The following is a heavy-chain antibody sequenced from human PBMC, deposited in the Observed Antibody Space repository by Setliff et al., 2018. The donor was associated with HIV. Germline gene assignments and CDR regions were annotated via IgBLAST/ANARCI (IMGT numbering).Heavy chain of an antibody. D-gene: IGHD3-22*01. CDR2: ITPLLDTT. CDR3: ARCTYYYDSSGYSGTVGAFDI. V-gene: IGHV1-69*05. J-gene: IGHJ3*02. Sequence: SVKVSCKASGGTFSSYVISWVRQAPGQGLEWMGGITPLLDTTNYAQKFQGRVTITTDESTNTVYMELSSLRSEDTAVYYCARCTYYYDSSGYSGTVGAFDIWGQGTLVTV. CDR1: GGTFSSYV.